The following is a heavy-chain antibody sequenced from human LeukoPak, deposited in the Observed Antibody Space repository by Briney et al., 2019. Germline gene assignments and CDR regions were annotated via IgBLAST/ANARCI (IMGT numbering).Heavy chain of an antibody. CDR1: GFTFSSYW. J-gene: IGHJ4*02. CDR2: ISSSSSYT. Sequence: KSGGSLRLSCAASGFTFSSYWMHWVRQAPGKGLEWVSYISSSSSYTNYADSVKGRFTISRDNAKNSLYLQMNSLRAEDTAVYYCARRDYSSSFDYWGQGTLVTVSS. D-gene: IGHD6-6*01. CDR3: ARRDYSSSFDY. V-gene: IGHV3-21*05.